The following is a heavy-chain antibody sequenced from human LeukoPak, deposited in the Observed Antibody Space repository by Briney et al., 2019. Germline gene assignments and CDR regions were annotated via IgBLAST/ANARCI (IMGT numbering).Heavy chain of an antibody. J-gene: IGHJ4*02. CDR3: AKDIANWNAPTFDY. Sequence: PGRSLRLSCAASGFTFDDYAMHWVRQAPGKGLEGVSGIRWNSCSIGYADSVKGRFTIPRHNPKNSLYLQVNSLRAEDTALYYCAKDIANWNAPTFDYWGQGTLVTVSS. V-gene: IGHV3-9*01. D-gene: IGHD1-1*01. CDR1: GFTFDDYA. CDR2: IRWNSCSI.